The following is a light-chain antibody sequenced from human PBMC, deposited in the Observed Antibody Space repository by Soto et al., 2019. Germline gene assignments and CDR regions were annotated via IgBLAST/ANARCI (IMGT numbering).Light chain of an antibody. Sequence: DIVMTQSPLSLPVTLGEPTSISCRSSQSLLHSNGYNYLDWYLQKPGQSPQLLIYLGSNRSSGVPDRFSGSGSGTDFTPKISRVEAEDVGVYYCMQALQTPITFGQGTRLEIK. J-gene: IGKJ5*01. CDR3: MQALQTPIT. CDR1: QSLLHSNGYNY. CDR2: LGS. V-gene: IGKV2-28*01.